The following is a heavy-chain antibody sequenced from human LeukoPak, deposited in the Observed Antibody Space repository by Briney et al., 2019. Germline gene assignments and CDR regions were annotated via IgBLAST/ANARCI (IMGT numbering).Heavy chain of an antibody. D-gene: IGHD2-2*01. J-gene: IGHJ4*02. Sequence: SETLSLTCTVSGGSISNYYWSWIRQPPGKGLVWIGYIYSCGSTNYNPSLKSRVTISVDTSKNQFSLKLDSVTAADTAVYYCARDRSRAPHCTSTSCPPFPQYYFDYWGQGTLVTVSS. CDR2: IYSCGST. CDR3: ARDRSRAPHCTSTSCPPFPQYYFDY. V-gene: IGHV4-59*01. CDR1: GGSISNYY.